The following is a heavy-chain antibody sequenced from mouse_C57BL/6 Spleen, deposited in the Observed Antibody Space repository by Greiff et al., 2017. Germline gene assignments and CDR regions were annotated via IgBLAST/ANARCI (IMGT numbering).Heavy chain of an antibody. CDR3: AGAYYGSSYGDFDV. J-gene: IGHJ1*03. V-gene: IGHV5-4*01. CDR1: GFTFSSYA. D-gene: IGHD1-1*01. Sequence: EVQLVESGGGLVKPGGSLKLSCAASGFTFSSYAMSWVRQTPEKRLEWVATISDGGSYTYYPDNVKGRFTISRDNAKNNLYLQMSHLKSEDTAMDYCAGAYYGSSYGDFDVWGTGTTVTVSS. CDR2: ISDGGSYT.